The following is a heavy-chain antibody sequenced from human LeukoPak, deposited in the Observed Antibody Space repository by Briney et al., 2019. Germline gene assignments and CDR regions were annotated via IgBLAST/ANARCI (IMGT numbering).Heavy chain of an antibody. D-gene: IGHD3-10*01. CDR3: ARAPGRGGYYFDY. CDR1: GFTFSSYA. CDR2: ISYDGSNK. V-gene: IGHV3-30-3*01. J-gene: IGHJ4*02. Sequence: GGSLRLSCAASGFTFSSYAMHWVRQAPGKGLEWVAVISYDGSNKYYADSVKGRFTISRDNSKNTLYLQMNSLRAEDTAVYYCARAPGRGGYYFDYWGQGTLVTVSS.